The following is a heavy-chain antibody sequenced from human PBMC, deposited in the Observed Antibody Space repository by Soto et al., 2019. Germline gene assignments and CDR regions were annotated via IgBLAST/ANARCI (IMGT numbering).Heavy chain of an antibody. CDR3: ARFVILTVYRDYGMAV. J-gene: IGHJ6*02. Sequence: QVQLVESGGGVVQPGRSLRLSCAASGFTFSSYAMHWVRQAPGKGLEWVAVISYDGSNKYYADSVKGRFTISRDNSKNTLYLKMNGLRVGDTAVFFCARFVILTVYRDYGMAVGGQGTTVPVSS. D-gene: IGHD3-9*01. CDR2: ISYDGSNK. CDR1: GFTFSSYA. V-gene: IGHV3-30-3*01.